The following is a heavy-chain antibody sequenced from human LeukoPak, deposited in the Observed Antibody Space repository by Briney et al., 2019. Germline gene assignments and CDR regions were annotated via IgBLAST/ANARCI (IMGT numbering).Heavy chain of an antibody. CDR1: GYTLTELS. Sequence: GASVKVSCKVSGYTLTELSMHWVRQAPGKGLEWMGGFDPEDGETIYVQKFQGRVIMTEDTSTDTAYMELSSLRSEDTAVYYCATGPLITMVRGVTKVNWFDPWGQGTLVTVSS. J-gene: IGHJ5*02. V-gene: IGHV1-24*01. D-gene: IGHD3-10*01. CDR3: ATGPLITMVRGVTKVNWFDP. CDR2: FDPEDGET.